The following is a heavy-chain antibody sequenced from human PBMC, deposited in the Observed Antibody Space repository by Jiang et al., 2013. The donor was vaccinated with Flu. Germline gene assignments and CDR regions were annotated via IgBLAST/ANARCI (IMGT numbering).Heavy chain of an antibody. CDR1: GFTFSSYN. Sequence: RSLRLSCTASGFTFSSYNMHWVRQAPGKGLDWVALIWYDGNNQYYADSVKGRFTISRDNSKNTLYLQMNSLRAEDTTVYYCARATPYYYDSSGFPDAFDIWGQGTMVTVSS. D-gene: IGHD3-22*01. CDR2: IWYDGNNQ. V-gene: IGHV3-33*01. J-gene: IGHJ3*02. CDR3: ARATPYYYDSSGFPDAFDI.